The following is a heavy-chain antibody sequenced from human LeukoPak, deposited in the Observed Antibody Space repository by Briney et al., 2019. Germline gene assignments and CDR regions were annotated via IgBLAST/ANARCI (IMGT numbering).Heavy chain of an antibody. CDR2: ISYDGSNK. V-gene: IGHV3-30-3*01. Sequence: GGSLRLSCAASGFTVSSKHMTWVRQAPGKGLEWVAVISYDGSNKYYADSVKGRFTISRDNSKNTLYLQMNSLRAEDTAVYYCARDTVPSTVTTAPYGMDVWGQGTTVTVSS. CDR1: GFTVSSKH. J-gene: IGHJ6*02. D-gene: IGHD4-17*01. CDR3: ARDTVPSTVTTAPYGMDV.